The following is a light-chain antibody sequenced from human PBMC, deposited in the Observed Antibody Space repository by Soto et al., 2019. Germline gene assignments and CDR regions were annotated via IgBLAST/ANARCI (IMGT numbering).Light chain of an antibody. CDR3: KKYYSYPLT. CDR2: AAS. J-gene: IGKJ5*01. CDR1: QGISSY. V-gene: IGKV1-8*01. Sequence: AIRMTQSPSSLSASTGYRVNITCQASQGISSYLAWYQQKPGKAPKLLIYAASTLQSGVPSRFSGSGSGTDFTLTISCLQSEEFATYYCKKYYSYPLTVGQGTRLEIK.